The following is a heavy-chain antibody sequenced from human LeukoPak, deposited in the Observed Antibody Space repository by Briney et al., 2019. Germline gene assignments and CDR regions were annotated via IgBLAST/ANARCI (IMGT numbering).Heavy chain of an antibody. CDR3: ARDGTAAGLYFDL. CDR2: IRQDGSEK. Sequence: GGSLRLPCAVSGFTFTDYWMNWVRQAPGKGLEWVASIRQDGSEKTYVDSVKGRFTISRDNTKNSLSLQVNSLRAEDTAVYYCARDGTAAGLYFDLWGQGTLVTVSS. J-gene: IGHJ4*01. V-gene: IGHV3-7*01. CDR1: GFTFTDYW. D-gene: IGHD6-13*01.